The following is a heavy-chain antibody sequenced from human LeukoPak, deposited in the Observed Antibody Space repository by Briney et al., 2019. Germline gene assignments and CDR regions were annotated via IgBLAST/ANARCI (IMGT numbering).Heavy chain of an antibody. CDR3: ARSPGYDVDPEFDY. J-gene: IGHJ4*02. V-gene: IGHV1-2*02. Sequence: ASVKVSCKASGYTFTGYYMHWVRQAPGQGLEWMGWINPNSGGTNYAQKFQGRVTMTRDTSISTAYMELSRLRSDDTAVYYCARSPGYDVDPEFDYWGQGTLVTVSS. CDR1: GYTFTGYY. CDR2: INPNSGGT. D-gene: IGHD5-18*01.